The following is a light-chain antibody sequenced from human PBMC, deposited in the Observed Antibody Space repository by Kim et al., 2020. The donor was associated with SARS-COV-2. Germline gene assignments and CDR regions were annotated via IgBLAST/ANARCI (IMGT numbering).Light chain of an antibody. CDR2: NKN. CDR3: NSRDISGYLWV. V-gene: IGLV3-19*01. CDR1: SLRNYY. Sequence: ALGRTVRITCQGNSLRNYYASWYQQKPGQAPVLVIYNKNNRPSGIPDRFSGSSSGDTASLTITGAQAEDEADYYCNSRDISGYLWVFGGGTQLTVL. J-gene: IGLJ3*02.